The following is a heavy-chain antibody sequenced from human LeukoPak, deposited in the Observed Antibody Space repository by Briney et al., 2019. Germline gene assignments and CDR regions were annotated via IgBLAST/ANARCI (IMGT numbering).Heavy chain of an antibody. D-gene: IGHD3-22*01. Sequence: GGSLRLSCAASGFTLSSYAMHWVRQAPGKGLEWVAVISYDGSNKYYADSVKGRFTISRDNSKNTLYLQMNSLRAEDTAVYYCARDLTMIVAGYYFDYWGQGTLVTVSS. CDR3: ARDLTMIVAGYYFDY. J-gene: IGHJ4*02. CDR2: ISYDGSNK. CDR1: GFTLSSYA. V-gene: IGHV3-30-3*01.